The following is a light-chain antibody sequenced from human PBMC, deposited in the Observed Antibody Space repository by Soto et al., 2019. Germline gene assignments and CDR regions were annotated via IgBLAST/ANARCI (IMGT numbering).Light chain of an antibody. CDR3: QQYDNLPLT. Sequence: DIQMTQSPSSLSASVGDRVTITCQASQDISNYLNWYQQKPGKAPKLLIYDASNLETGFPSRFSSSGSGPDFTVTISSLQPEDIATYYCQQYDNLPLTFGGGTKVEIK. CDR1: QDISNY. J-gene: IGKJ4*01. V-gene: IGKV1-33*01. CDR2: DAS.